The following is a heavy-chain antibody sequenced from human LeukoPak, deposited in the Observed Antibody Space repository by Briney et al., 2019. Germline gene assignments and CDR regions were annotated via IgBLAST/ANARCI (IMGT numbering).Heavy chain of an antibody. Sequence: PGGSLRLSCAASGFSISDYWMYWVRQAPGTGLEWVANIKQDGSEKYYADSVRGRFTISRDNAKNSLYLQMNSLRVEDTAVYYCAYGDAIDYWGQGTLVTVSS. CDR2: IKQDGSEK. CDR1: GFSISDYW. D-gene: IGHD4-17*01. CDR3: AYGDAIDY. V-gene: IGHV3-7*01. J-gene: IGHJ4*02.